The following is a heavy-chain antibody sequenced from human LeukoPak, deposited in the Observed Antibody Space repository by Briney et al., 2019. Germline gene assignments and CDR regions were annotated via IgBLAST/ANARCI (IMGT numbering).Heavy chain of an antibody. CDR2: INPNSGVT. D-gene: IGHD6-19*01. J-gene: IGHJ4*02. Sequence: ASVKVSCKASRYTFTGYYMHWVRQAPGQGLEWMGWINPNSGVTDYPQNFQGRLTMTRDTSISTVYMELSRLRSDDTAVYYCARGQQWLEAFDYWGLGTLVTVSS. V-gene: IGHV1-2*02. CDR1: RYTFTGYY. CDR3: ARGQQWLEAFDY.